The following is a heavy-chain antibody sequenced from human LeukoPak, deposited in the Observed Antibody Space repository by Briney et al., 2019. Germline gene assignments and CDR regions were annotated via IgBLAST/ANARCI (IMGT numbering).Heavy chain of an antibody. CDR3: AKAPRDSDCY. CDR1: GGTFSAYW. Sequence: GGSLRLSCAVSGGTFSAYWMAWVRQSPGKGLEWVAEINEDGSVKYYVDSMKGRFTISRDNAKNSLYLRMNSLGAEDTAVYYCAKAPRDSDCYWGQGTLVTVSS. J-gene: IGHJ4*02. CDR2: INEDGSVK. D-gene: IGHD2-21*02. V-gene: IGHV3-7*01.